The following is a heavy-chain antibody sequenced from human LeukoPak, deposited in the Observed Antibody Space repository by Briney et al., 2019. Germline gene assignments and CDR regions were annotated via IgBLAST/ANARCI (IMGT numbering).Heavy chain of an antibody. CDR1: GFTFSSYA. V-gene: IGHV3-23*01. Sequence: GGSLRLSCAASGFTFSSYAMSWVRQAPGKGLEWVSAICGSGGSTYYADSVKGRFTISRDNSKNTLYLQMNSLRAEDTAVYYCARASTYYDFWSGLGYFDYWGQGTLVTVSS. CDR2: ICGSGGST. CDR3: ARASTYYDFWSGLGYFDY. J-gene: IGHJ4*02. D-gene: IGHD3-3*01.